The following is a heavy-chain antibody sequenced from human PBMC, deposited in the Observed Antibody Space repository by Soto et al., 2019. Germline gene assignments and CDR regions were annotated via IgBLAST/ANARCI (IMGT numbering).Heavy chain of an antibody. J-gene: IGHJ5*02. D-gene: IGHD6-13*01. V-gene: IGHV3-30-3*01. CDR3: ARADEEAAAGNFDP. CDR1: GFTFSSYA. CDR2: ISYDGSNK. Sequence: GGSLRLSCAASGFTFSSYAMHWVRQAPGKGLEWVAVISYDGSNKYYADSVKGRFTISRDNSKNTLYLQMNSLRAEDTAVYYCARADEEAAAGNFDPWGQGTLVTVSS.